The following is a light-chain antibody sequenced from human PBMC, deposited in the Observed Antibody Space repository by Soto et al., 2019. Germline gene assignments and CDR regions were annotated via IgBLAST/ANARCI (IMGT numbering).Light chain of an antibody. CDR2: EDF. CDR1: SSDVGSGNV. J-gene: IGLJ1*01. Sequence: QSVLTQPASVSGSPGQSITISCTGTSSDVGSGNVVSWSQHYPGKAPQLIIYEDFKRPSGVSSRVSGSKSGNTASLTISGLQAEDEAEYYCCSQAGHDTYVFGTGTKLTV. V-gene: IGLV2-23*01. CDR3: CSQAGHDTYV.